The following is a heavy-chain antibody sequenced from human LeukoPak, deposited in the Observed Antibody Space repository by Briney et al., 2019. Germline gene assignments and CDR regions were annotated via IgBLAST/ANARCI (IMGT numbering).Heavy chain of an antibody. D-gene: IGHD7-27*01. CDR1: GFSLTTYW. Sequence: LGGSLRLSCVVSGFSLTTYWMDWVRQAPGKGLVWVSGINSDGSWTGYADSVQGRFTISRDTGKNTVYLQMNSLRADGTAVYFCARGNWGPDFWGQGTLVSVSS. CDR2: INSDGSWT. J-gene: IGHJ4*02. CDR3: ARGNWGPDF. V-gene: IGHV3-74*01.